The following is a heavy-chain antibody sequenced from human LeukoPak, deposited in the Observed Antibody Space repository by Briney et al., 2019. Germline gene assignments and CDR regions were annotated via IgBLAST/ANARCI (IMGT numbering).Heavy chain of an antibody. CDR1: GFTFNNYA. CDR3: ARGSSSSWYVPDAFDI. D-gene: IGHD6-13*01. CDR2: ISGSVGST. J-gene: IGHJ3*02. Sequence: GGSLRLSCAASGFTFNNYAMSWVRQAPGKGPEWLSAISGSVGSTNDADSVKGRFTTSRDNSKSTLYLQMNSLRAEVTAVYYCARGSSSSWYVPDAFDIWGQGTMVTVSS. V-gene: IGHV3-23*01.